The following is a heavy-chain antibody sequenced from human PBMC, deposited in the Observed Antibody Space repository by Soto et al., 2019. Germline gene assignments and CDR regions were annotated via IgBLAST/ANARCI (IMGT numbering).Heavy chain of an antibody. CDR3: VKEVELGGYSYGYFRAFDI. V-gene: IGHV3-64D*08. CDR2: ISSNGGST. D-gene: IGHD5-18*01. CDR1: GFTFSSYA. Sequence: GGSLRLSCSASGFTFSSYAMHWVRQAPGKGLEYVSAISSNGGSTYYADSVKGRFTISRDNSKNTLYLQMSSLRAEDTAVYYCVKEVELGGYSYGYFRAFDIWGQGTMVTVSS. J-gene: IGHJ3*02.